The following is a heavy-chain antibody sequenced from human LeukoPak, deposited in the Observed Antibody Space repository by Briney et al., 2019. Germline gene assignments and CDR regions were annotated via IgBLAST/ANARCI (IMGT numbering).Heavy chain of an antibody. V-gene: IGHV3-30-3*01. CDR3: ARGHYYDSSGYRYYFDY. J-gene: IGHJ4*02. D-gene: IGHD3-22*01. Sequence: GGSLRLSCAASGFTFSSYAMHWVRQAPGKGLEWVAVISYDGSNEYYADSVKGRFTISRDNSKSTLYLQMNSLGAEDTAVYYCARGHYYDSSGYRYYFDYWGQGTLVTVSS. CDR2: ISYDGSNE. CDR1: GFTFSSYA.